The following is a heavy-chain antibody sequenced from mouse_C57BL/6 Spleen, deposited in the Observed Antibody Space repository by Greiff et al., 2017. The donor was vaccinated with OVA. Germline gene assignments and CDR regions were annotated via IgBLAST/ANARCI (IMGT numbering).Heavy chain of an antibody. CDR1: GFTFSDYY. Sequence: EVKLVESEGGLVQPGSSMKLSCTASGFTFSDYYMAWVRQVPEKGLEWVANINYDGSSTYYLDSLKSRFIISRDNAKNILYLQMSSLKAEDTATYYCARESVYYYGSTHYYAMDYWGQGTSVTVSS. V-gene: IGHV5-16*01. CDR3: ARESVYYYGSTHYYAMDY. CDR2: INYDGSST. D-gene: IGHD1-1*01. J-gene: IGHJ4*01.